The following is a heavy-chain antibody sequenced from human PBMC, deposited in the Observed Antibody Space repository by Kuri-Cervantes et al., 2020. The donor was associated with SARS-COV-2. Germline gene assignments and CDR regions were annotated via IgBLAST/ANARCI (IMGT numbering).Heavy chain of an antibody. CDR3: ARSRGAIDY. V-gene: IGHV4-59*01. J-gene: IGHJ4*02. CDR1: GFTFSSYA. D-gene: IGHD1-26*01. CDR2: IYYSGST. Sequence: ESLKISCAASGFTFSSYAMNWIRQPPGKGLEWIGYIYYSGSTNYNPSLKSRVTISVDTPKNQFSLKLSSVTAADTAVYYCARSRGAIDYWGQGTLVTVSS.